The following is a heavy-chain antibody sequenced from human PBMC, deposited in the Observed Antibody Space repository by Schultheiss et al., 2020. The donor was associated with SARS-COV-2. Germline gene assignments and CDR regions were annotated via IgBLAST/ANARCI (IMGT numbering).Heavy chain of an antibody. CDR3: ARDGWDYGDYWYFDL. V-gene: IGHV3-66*03. D-gene: IGHD4-17*01. CDR1: GFTVSSNY. CDR2: IYPSGSA. J-gene: IGHJ2*01. Sequence: GGSLRLSCAASGFTVSSNYMSWVRQAPGKGLEWVSVIYPSGSAHYAESVQGRFTISRDNSKNTLYLQMNSLRAEDTAVYYCARDGWDYGDYWYFDLWGRGTLVTVSS.